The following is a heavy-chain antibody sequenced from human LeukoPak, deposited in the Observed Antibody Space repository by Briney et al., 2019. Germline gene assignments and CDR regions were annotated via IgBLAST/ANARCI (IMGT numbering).Heavy chain of an antibody. CDR3: ARDVQIDC. V-gene: IGHV3-21*01. CDR2: IRSSGSYI. CDR1: GFTFSSYT. Sequence: GGSLRLSCAASGFTFSSYTMNWVRQAPGKGLEWVSSIRSSGSYIFYADSVKGRFTISRDNAENSLYLQMNSLRAEDTAVYYCARDVQIDCWGQGTLVTVSS. J-gene: IGHJ4*02.